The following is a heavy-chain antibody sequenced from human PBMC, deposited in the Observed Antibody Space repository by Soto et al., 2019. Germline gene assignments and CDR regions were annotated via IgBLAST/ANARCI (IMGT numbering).Heavy chain of an antibody. V-gene: IGHV4-30-2*01. CDR2: IYHSGST. J-gene: IGHJ5*02. CDR1: GDSIISGGYS. CDR3: ARFYGDYRNWFDP. Sequence: LSLTCTVSGDSIISGGYSWSWIRQPPGKGLEWIGYIYHSGSTYYNPSLKSRVTISLDRSKNQFSLKLSSVTAADTAVYYCARFYGDYRNWFDPWGQGTLVTVSS. D-gene: IGHD4-17*01.